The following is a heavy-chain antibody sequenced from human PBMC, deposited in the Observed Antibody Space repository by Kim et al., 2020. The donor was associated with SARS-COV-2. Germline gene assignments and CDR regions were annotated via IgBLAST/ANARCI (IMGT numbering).Heavy chain of an antibody. CDR1: GFTFSSYS. D-gene: IGHD5-18*01. V-gene: IGHV3-21*01. Sequence: GGSPRLSCAASGFTFSSYSMNWVRQAPGKGLEWVSSISSSSSYIYYADSVKGRFTISRDNAKNSLYLQMNSLRAEDTAVYYCAGGYTLPKNNWFDPWGQGTLVTVSS. CDR3: AGGYTLPKNNWFDP. J-gene: IGHJ5*02. CDR2: ISSSSSYI.